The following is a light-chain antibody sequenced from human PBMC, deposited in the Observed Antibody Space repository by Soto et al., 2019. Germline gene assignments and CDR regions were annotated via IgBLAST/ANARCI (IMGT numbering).Light chain of an antibody. J-gene: IGLJ2*01. CDR2: YDD. Sequence: QSVLTQPPSVSEASRQRVTISCSGSSSNIGNNAVNWYQQLPGKAPKLLNYYDDLLPSGVSDRFSGSKSGTSAFLAISGLQSEDEADYYCAAWDDSLNGVVFGGGTKLTVL. CDR1: SSNIGNNA. CDR3: AAWDDSLNGVV. V-gene: IGLV1-36*01.